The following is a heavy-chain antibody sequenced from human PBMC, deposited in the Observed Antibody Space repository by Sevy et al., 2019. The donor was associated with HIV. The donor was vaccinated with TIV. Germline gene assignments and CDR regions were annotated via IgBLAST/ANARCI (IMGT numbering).Heavy chain of an antibody. V-gene: IGHV4-39*01. CDR3: ASGYSSGYNFDF. D-gene: IGHD5-18*01. CDR2: IYYTGST. Sequence: SETLSITCTVSGDSISSTTYFWAWIRQPPGKGLEWIGSIYYTGSTYYSPSLQSRVTISVDTSKSQFSLRLSSVTAPDTAVYYCASGYSSGYNFDFWGQGSLVTVSS. J-gene: IGHJ4*02. CDR1: GDSISSTTYF.